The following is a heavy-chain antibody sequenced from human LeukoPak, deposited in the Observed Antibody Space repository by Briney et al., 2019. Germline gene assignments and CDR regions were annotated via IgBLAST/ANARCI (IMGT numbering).Heavy chain of an antibody. CDR2: ISGSGGST. CDR1: GFTFSSYA. Sequence: GGSLRLSCAASGFTFSSYAMSWVRQAPGKGLEWVSAISGSGGSTYYADPVKGRFTISRDNSKNTLFLQMNSLRAEDTAVYYCAKGRYSSSWYNDYYYMDVWGKGTTVTVSS. V-gene: IGHV3-23*01. D-gene: IGHD6-13*01. CDR3: AKGRYSSSWYNDYYYMDV. J-gene: IGHJ6*03.